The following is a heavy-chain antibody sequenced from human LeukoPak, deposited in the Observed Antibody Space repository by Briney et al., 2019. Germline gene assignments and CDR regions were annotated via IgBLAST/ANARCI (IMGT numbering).Heavy chain of an antibody. CDR1: GFTVSSNY. CDR2: IYSGGGT. V-gene: IGHV3-66*01. J-gene: IGHJ6*03. D-gene: IGHD2-21*02. Sequence: GGSLRLSCAASGFTVSSNYMSWVRQAPGKGLEWVSVIYSGGGTYYADSVKGRFTISRDNSKNTLYLQMNSLRVEDTAVYYCARVTYCGGDCYSYYYYYIDVWGKGTTVTISS. CDR3: ARVTYCGGDCYSYYYYYIDV.